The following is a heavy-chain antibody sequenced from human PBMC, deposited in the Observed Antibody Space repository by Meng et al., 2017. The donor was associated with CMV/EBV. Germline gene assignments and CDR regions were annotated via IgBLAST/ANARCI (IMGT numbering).Heavy chain of an antibody. D-gene: IGHD4-23*01. CDR2: INPNSGGT. J-gene: IGHJ4*02. CDR1: GYTFTGYY. V-gene: IGHV1-2*02. CDR3: ARSTMVVTCYFDY. Sequence: ASVKVSCKASGYTFTGYYMHWVRQAPGQGLEWMGWINPNSGGTNYAQKFQGRVTMTRDTSISTAYMELSRLRSDDTAVYYCARSTMVVTCYFDYWGQGTLVTVSS.